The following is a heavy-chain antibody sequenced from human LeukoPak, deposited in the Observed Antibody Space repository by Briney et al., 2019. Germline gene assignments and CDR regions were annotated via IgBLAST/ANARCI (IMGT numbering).Heavy chain of an antibody. CDR1: GFTFSSYG. V-gene: IGHV3-30*18. Sequence: PGRSLRLSCAASGFTFSSYGMHWVRRAPGKGLEWVAVISYDGSNKYYADSVKGRFTISRDNSKNTLYLQMNSLRAEDTAVYYCAKITIFGVVSSPFDYRGQGTLVTVSS. CDR3: AKITIFGVVSSPFDY. J-gene: IGHJ4*02. D-gene: IGHD3-3*01. CDR2: ISYDGSNK.